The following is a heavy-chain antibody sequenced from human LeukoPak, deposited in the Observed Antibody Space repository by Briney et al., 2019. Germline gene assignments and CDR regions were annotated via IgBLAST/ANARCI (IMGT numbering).Heavy chain of an antibody. V-gene: IGHV3-23*01. Sequence: SGGFLRLSCAASGFSFSTYAMTWVRQAPGKGLEWVSTITGSGGSTYYADSVKGRFTISRGNSKNTLYVQMNSLRAEDTAVYYCAKGVGVYTNWFDPWGQGTLVTVSS. CDR2: ITGSGGST. CDR1: GFSFSTYA. CDR3: AKGVGVYTNWFDP. D-gene: IGHD3-10*01. J-gene: IGHJ5*02.